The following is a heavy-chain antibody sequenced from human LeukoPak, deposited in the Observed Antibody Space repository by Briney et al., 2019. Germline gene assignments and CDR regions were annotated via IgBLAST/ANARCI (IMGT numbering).Heavy chain of an antibody. CDR2: IANDGGST. V-gene: IGHV3-23*01. D-gene: IGHD1/OR15-1a*01. CDR1: GFTFTTYA. CDR3: AKSHSVEQRGYFDY. J-gene: IGHJ4*02. Sequence: GGSLRLSCAASGFTFTTYAMSWVRQAPGKGLEWVSSIANDGGSTYYADSVKGRFTISRDNSRNTVFLQMNSLRAEDMAVYYCAKSHSVEQRGYFDYWGQGTLVPVSS.